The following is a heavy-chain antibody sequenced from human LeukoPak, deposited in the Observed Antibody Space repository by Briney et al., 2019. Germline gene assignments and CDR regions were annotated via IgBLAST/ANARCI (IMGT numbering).Heavy chain of an antibody. V-gene: IGHV3-15*01. CDR2: IKSKTDGGTT. CDR3: TTDRGSSSWYRSSPYYFDY. D-gene: IGHD6-13*01. CDR1: GFTFSNAW. Sequence: GGSLRLSCAASGFTFSNAWMSWVRQAPGKGLGWVGRIKSKTDGGTTDYAAPVKGRFTISRDDSKNTLYLQMNSLKTEDTAVYYCTTDRGSSSWYRSSPYYFDYWGQGTLVTVSS. J-gene: IGHJ4*02.